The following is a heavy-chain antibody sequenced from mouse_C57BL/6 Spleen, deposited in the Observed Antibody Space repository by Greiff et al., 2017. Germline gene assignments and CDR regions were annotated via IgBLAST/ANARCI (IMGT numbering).Heavy chain of an antibody. CDR2: ISSGGSYT. D-gene: IGHD3-3*01. J-gene: IGHJ2*01. CDR1: GFTFSSYG. CDR3: ARHWKGHVYYFDY. V-gene: IGHV5-6*01. Sequence: EVKLVESGGDLVKPGGSLKLSCAASGFTFSSYGMSWVRQTPDKRLEWVATISSGGSYTYYPDSVQGRYTISRDNGKNTLYLQMSGLKSEDTAMYDCARHWKGHVYYFDYWGQGTTLTVSS.